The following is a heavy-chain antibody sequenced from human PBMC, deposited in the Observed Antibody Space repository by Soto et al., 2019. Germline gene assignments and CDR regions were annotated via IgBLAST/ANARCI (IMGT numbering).Heavy chain of an antibody. D-gene: IGHD6-6*01. V-gene: IGHV3-23*01. J-gene: IGHJ4*02. CDR1: GFTFSSYA. CDR2: ISGSGGST. Sequence: GGSLRLSCAASGFTFSSYAMSWVRQAPGKGLEWVSAISGSGGSTYYADSVKGRFTISRDNSKNTLYLQMNSLRAEDTAVYYCATSRKFIAARHSDYWGQGTLVTVSS. CDR3: ATSRKFIAARHSDY.